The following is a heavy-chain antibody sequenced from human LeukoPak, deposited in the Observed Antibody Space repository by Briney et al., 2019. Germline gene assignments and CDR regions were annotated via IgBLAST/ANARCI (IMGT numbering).Heavy chain of an antibody. J-gene: IGHJ6*03. CDR2: IYYSGST. Sequence: SETLSLTCTVSGGSISSSSYYWGWIRQPPGKGLEWIGSIYYSGSTYYNPSLKSRVTISVDTSKNQFSLKLSSVTAADTAVYYCARRKRGEYRGIYYYYMDVWGKGTTVTVSS. CDR3: ARRKRGEYRGIYYYYMDV. CDR1: GGSISSSSYY. V-gene: IGHV4-39*01. D-gene: IGHD1-26*01.